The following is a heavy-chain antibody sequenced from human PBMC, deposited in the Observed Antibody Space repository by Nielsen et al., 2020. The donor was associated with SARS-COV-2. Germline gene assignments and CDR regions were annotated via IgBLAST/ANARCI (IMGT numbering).Heavy chain of an antibody. CDR2: INQDGSTT. V-gene: IGHV3-74*01. J-gene: IGHJ4*02. Sequence: GESLKISCAASGFSFSTYWMHWVRQAPGKGLVWVSRINQDGSTTNYGDSVQGRFTISRDNAKNSLYLQMRGLRAEDTAVYYCARALGADFDYWGQGTLVTVSP. CDR1: GFSFSTYW. CDR3: ARALGADFDY.